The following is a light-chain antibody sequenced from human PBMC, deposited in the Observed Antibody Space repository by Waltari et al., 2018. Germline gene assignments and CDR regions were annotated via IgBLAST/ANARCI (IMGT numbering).Light chain of an antibody. V-gene: IGLV2-14*01. CDR3: SSYTTTSALV. CDR1: RSAVGGYNY. CDR2: DVS. J-gene: IGLJ2*01. Sequence: QSALTQPAPLYGSPGHTFTIPCTGTRSAVGGYNYSYWYQQYSGKAPKLMIYDVSNRPSGVSNRFSGSKSGNTASLTISGLQAEDEADYYCSSYTTTSALVFGGGTKLTVL.